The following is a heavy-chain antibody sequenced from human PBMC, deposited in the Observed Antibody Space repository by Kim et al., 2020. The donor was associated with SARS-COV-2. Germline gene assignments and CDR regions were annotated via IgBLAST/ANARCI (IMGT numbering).Heavy chain of an antibody. V-gene: IGHV3-23*01. CDR3: SKNVEYHDNGGHDS. D-gene: IGHD3-22*01. CDR2: ISGSGGTT. Sequence: GGSLRLSCAASGFTFISYGMSWVRQAPGKGLEWVSGISGSGGTTYYADSVKGRFTISRDNSKNTQYLQMRTRSDEDAAVYCLSKNVEYHDNGGHDSWGKG. J-gene: IGHJ4*02. CDR1: GFTFISYG.